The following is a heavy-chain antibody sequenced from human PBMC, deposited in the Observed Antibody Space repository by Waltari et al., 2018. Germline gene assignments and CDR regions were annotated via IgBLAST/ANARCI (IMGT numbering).Heavy chain of an antibody. CDR3: ATALGSIAAAGRYYFDY. V-gene: IGHV3-7*01. CDR2: IKQDGSEK. Sequence: EVQLVESGGGLVQPGGSLRLSCAASGFTFSSYWMSWVRQAPGKGLEWVANIKQDGSEKSYVDSVKGRFTISRDNAKNSLYLQMNSLRAEDTAVYYCATALGSIAAAGRYYFDYWGQGTLVTVSS. J-gene: IGHJ4*02. D-gene: IGHD6-13*01. CDR1: GFTFSSYW.